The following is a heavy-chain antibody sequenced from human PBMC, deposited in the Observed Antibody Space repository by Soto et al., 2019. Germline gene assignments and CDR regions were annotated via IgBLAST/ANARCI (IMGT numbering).Heavy chain of an antibody. V-gene: IGHV1-69*01. CDR3: ARSQGSSTSLEIYYYYYYGMDV. CDR1: GGTFSSYA. CDR2: TIPISGTA. J-gene: IGHJ6*02. D-gene: IGHD2-2*01. Sequence: QVQLVQSGAEVKKPGSSVKVSCKASGGTFSSYAISWVRQAPGQGLEWMGGTIPISGTANYAQKFQGRVTITADESTSTAYMELSRLRSEDTAVYYCARSQGSSTSLEIYYYYYYGMDVWGQGTRVTVSS.